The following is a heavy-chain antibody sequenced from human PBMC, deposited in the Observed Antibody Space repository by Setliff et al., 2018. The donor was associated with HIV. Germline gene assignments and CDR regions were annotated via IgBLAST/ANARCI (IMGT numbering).Heavy chain of an antibody. V-gene: IGHV1-46*01. CDR3: ARGLPLRDGFNHRALDI. Sequence: ASVKVSCKASGYTFTSYPMHWVRQAPGQGLEWMGVINTSGGSAGYAEKFRGRVTMTRDTSTSTVYMDLRNLRSEGTAVYYCARGLPLRDGFNHRALDIWGHGTRVTVSS. CDR2: INTSGGSA. D-gene: IGHD2-15*01. CDR1: GYTFTSYP. J-gene: IGHJ3*02.